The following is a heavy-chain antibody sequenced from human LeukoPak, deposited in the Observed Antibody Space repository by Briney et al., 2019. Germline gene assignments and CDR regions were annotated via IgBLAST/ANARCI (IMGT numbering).Heavy chain of an antibody. CDR2: IKQDGNEK. D-gene: IGHD3-3*01. V-gene: IGHV3-7*01. Sequence: GGSLRFSCAASGFSFNYFWMTWVRQAPGKGLEWVANIKQDGNEKYYADSVKGRFTISRDNAKKSLYLQMNSLRAEDTAVYYCARDAEVGTLFGVLSRYIWFDPWGQGALVTVSS. CDR1: GFSFNYFW. J-gene: IGHJ5*02. CDR3: ARDAEVGTLFGVLSRYIWFDP.